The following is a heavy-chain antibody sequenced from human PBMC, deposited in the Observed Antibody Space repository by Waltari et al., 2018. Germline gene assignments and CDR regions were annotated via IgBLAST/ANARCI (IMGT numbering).Heavy chain of an antibody. J-gene: IGHJ3*02. CDR2: ISGMGGST. Sequence: EVQLLESGGGLVQPGGSLRLSCAASGFTFSSYAMSWVRQAPGRGLGWVSAISGMGGSTHYADSVKGRFTISRDNSKNTLYVQMNSLRADDTAVYYCAKDPVAATPFDGFDIWGQGTMVTVSS. CDR3: AKDPVAATPFDGFDI. V-gene: IGHV3-23*01. D-gene: IGHD1-26*01. CDR1: GFTFSSYA.